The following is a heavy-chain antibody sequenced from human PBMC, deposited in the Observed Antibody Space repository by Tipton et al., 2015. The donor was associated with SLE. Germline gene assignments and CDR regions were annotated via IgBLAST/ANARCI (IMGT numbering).Heavy chain of an antibody. CDR1: GGSISSHY. CDR2: IYYSGST. Sequence: TLSLTCTVSGGSISSHYWSWIRQPPGKGLELIGYIYYSGSTNYNPSLKSRVTISVDTSKNQFSLKLGSVTAADTAVYYCARYGTYDGSRYFQHWGQGTLVTVSS. CDR3: ARYGTYDGSRYFQH. J-gene: IGHJ1*01. D-gene: IGHD1-26*01. V-gene: IGHV4-59*11.